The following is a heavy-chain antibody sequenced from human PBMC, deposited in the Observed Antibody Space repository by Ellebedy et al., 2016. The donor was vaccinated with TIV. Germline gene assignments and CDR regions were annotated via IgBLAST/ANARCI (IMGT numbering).Heavy chain of an antibody. CDR1: GFTFSSYW. CDR3: ARERTRFVY. V-gene: IGHV3-7*01. CDR2: IKQDGGEK. D-gene: IGHD3-16*01. J-gene: IGHJ4*02. Sequence: PGGSLRLSCAASGFTFSSYWMSWVRQAPGKGLQWVASIKQDGGEKYYVDSVKGRFTISRDNAENSLYLQVNSLRAEDTAVYYCARERTRFVYWGQGTLVTVSS.